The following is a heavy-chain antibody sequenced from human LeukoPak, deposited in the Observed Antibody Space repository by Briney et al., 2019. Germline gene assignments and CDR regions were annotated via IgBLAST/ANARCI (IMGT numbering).Heavy chain of an antibody. CDR2: MIGDGGEI. Sequence: GGSLRLSCAASGFTFSNSWMTWVRQAPGKGLEWVASMIGDGGEIHYVDSVKGRFTISRDNAKNSLYLQMNSLRAEDTAVYYCAELGITMIGGVWGKGTTVTISS. D-gene: IGHD3-10*02. CDR3: AELGITMIGGV. J-gene: IGHJ6*04. V-gene: IGHV3-7*01. CDR1: GFTFSNSW.